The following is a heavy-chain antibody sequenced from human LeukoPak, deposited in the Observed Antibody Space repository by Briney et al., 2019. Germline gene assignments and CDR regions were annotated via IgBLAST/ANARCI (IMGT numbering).Heavy chain of an antibody. CDR3: ARGTVQEYYYYYMDV. CDR2: IIPIFGTA. D-gene: IGHD4-17*01. CDR1: GYTFTSNY. Sequence: ASVKVSCKAFGYTFTSNYMHWVRQAPGQGPEWMGGIIPIFGTANYAQKFQGRVTITADKSTSTAYMELSSLRSGDTAMYYCARGTVQEYYYYYMDVWGKGTTVTVSS. V-gene: IGHV1-69*06. J-gene: IGHJ6*03.